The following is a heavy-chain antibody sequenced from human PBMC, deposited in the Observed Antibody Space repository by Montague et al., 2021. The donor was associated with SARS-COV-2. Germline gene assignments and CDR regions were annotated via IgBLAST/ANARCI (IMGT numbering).Heavy chain of an antibody. CDR2: IDWDDDK. J-gene: IGHJ4*02. V-gene: IGHV2-70*01. Sequence: PALVKPTQTLTLTCTFSGLSLSASGMCVSWIRQPPGKAPEWLTLIDWDDDKYYSTSLKTRLTISKDTSKNQVVLTMTNMDPVDTATYYCARSYGTTVVTRALDYWGQGTPVTVSS. CDR1: GLSLSASGMC. D-gene: IGHD4-23*01. CDR3: ARSYGTTVVTRALDY.